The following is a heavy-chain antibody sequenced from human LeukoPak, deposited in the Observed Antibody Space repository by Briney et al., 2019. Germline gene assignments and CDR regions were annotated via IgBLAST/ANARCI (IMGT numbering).Heavy chain of an antibody. Sequence: GASLKISCKGSGYSFTSYWIGWVRQLPGKGLEWMGIIYPGVSDTRYSPSFQGQLTISADKSISTAYLQWSSLKASDTAMYYCARPSYLGYCSGGSCGPLGYWGQGTLVTVSS. CDR3: ARPSYLGYCSGGSCGPLGY. CDR2: IYPGVSDT. J-gene: IGHJ4*02. V-gene: IGHV5-51*01. D-gene: IGHD2-15*01. CDR1: GYSFTSYW.